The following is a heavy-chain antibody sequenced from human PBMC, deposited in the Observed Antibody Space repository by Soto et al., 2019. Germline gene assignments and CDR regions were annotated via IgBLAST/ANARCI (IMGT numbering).Heavy chain of an antibody. CDR3: ARASLYDSSGYTLDY. CDR2: IGTAGDT. V-gene: IGHV3-13*01. J-gene: IGHJ4*02. CDR1: GFTFRRDD. Sequence: LGGALRLSFGDSGFTFRRDDMHWCRPARGKGLEWVSAIGTAGDTYYPGSVKGRFTISRENAKNSLYLQMNSLRAGDTAVYYCARASLYDSSGYTLDYWGQGTLVTVSS. D-gene: IGHD3-22*01.